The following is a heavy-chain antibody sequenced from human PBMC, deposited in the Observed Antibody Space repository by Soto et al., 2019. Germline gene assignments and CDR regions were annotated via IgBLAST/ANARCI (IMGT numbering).Heavy chain of an antibody. CDR1: GYTFTTHY. D-gene: IGHD3-10*01. Sequence: QVQLVQSGTEVKKPGASVKVSCKTSGYTFTTHYVHWVRQAPGQGLEWMGIINPSGGRTSYALKFQGRITMTGDTSTNTVYVELTSLRSEDTAIYFCARAGENYGSGTFSPPLRYYFNSWGQGTLVTVSS. J-gene: IGHJ4*02. V-gene: IGHV1-46*01. CDR3: ARAGENYGSGTFSPPLRYYFNS. CDR2: INPSGGRT.